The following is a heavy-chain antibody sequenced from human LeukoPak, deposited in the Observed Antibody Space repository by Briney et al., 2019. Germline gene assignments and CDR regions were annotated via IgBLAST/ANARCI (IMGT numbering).Heavy chain of an antibody. V-gene: IGHV3-30*18. CDR1: GFTFRSYG. CDR3: AKDRGRGYYYYYMDV. D-gene: IGHD1-26*01. J-gene: IGHJ6*03. Sequence: PGGSLRLSCAASGFTFRSYGMHWVRQAPGKGLEWVAVISYDGSNKYYADSVKGRFTISRDNSKNTLYLQMNSLRAEDTAVFYCAKDRGRGYYYYYMDVWGKGTTVTVSS. CDR2: ISYDGSNK.